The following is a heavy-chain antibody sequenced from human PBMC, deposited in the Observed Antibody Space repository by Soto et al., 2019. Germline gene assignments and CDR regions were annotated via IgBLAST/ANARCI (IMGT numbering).Heavy chain of an antibody. Sequence: EVQLLESGGGLVQPGGSLRLSCAASGFTFSSYAMSWVRQAPGKGLEWVSTISSSGGSTYYADSVKGRYTISRDNSKNTLDLRMNCLCAADTAVYYFAIERWEGYGVDVWGQGTTVTVSS. CDR3: AIERWEGYGVDV. CDR1: GFTFSSYA. CDR2: ISSSGGST. V-gene: IGHV3-23*01. J-gene: IGHJ6*02. D-gene: IGHD1-26*01.